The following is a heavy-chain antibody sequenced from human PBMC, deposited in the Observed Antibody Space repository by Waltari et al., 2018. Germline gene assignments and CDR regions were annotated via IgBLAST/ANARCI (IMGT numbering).Heavy chain of an antibody. V-gene: IGHV4-4*02. J-gene: IGHJ4*02. CDR1: VASMGGRDW. D-gene: IGHD1-26*01. CDR3: ARDRGRGLYLDS. Sequence: QLRESGPDRVKPSGTLPLTRAVFVASMGGRDWWSWVRQPPGRGLEWIGQINRSGKANYNPSLESRATVSIDTSNNQLSLKVTSATAADTAVYYCARDRGRGLYLDSWGQGTLVTVSP. CDR2: INRSGKA.